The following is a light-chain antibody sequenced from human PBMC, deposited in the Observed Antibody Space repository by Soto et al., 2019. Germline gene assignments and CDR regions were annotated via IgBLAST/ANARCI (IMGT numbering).Light chain of an antibody. CDR2: KAS. CDR3: QQYNTYPLT. Sequence: DIQMTQSPSTLSASVGDRVTITCRASQSIRTWLAWYQQKPGKAPKLLIYKASNLEDGVPSRFSGSGSGTDFTITISSLQPDDFATYYCQQYNTYPLTFGGGTTVEIK. V-gene: IGKV1-5*03. J-gene: IGKJ4*01. CDR1: QSIRTW.